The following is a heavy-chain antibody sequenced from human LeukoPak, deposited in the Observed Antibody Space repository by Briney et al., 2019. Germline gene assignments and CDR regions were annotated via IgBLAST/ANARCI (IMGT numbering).Heavy chain of an antibody. Sequence: GASVKVSCKASGYTFIDYYFNWVRRAPGQGLEWMGWISAYNGNTNYAQKLQGRVTMTTDTSTSTAYMELRSLRSDDTAVYYCARVSLTRDNWFDPWGQGTLVTVSS. D-gene: IGHD3-16*02. J-gene: IGHJ5*02. CDR1: GYTFIDYY. CDR2: ISAYNGNT. V-gene: IGHV1-18*04. CDR3: ARVSLTRDNWFDP.